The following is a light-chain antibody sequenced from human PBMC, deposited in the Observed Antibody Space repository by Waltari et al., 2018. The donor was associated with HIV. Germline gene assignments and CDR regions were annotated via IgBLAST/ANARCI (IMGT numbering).Light chain of an antibody. J-gene: IGLJ2*01. CDR2: EVS. CDR1: SSDFGSYHL. CDR3: CSYAGTSTVV. Sequence: SALTQPASVSGSPGLSMTIPCTGPSSDFGSYHLVPWYQQPPGKAPKLMIYEVSKRPSGVSNRFSGSKSGNTASLTISGLQAEDEADYYCCSYAGTSTVVFGGGTKLTVL. V-gene: IGLV2-23*02.